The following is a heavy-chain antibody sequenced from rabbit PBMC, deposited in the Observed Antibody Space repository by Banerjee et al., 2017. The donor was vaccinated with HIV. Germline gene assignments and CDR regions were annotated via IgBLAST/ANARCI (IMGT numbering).Heavy chain of an antibody. J-gene: IGHJ4*01. CDR1: GFDLSNYYY. CDR3: ARDLAGVIGWNFNL. D-gene: IGHD4-1*01. V-gene: IGHV1S43*01. Sequence: QSLEESGGGLVQPGGSLKLSCKASGFDLSNYYYMCWVRQAPGKGLEWIGCIDSGDGNTYYASWAKGRFTISRSTSLNTVDLKVTSLTAADTATYFCARDLAGVIGWNFNLWGQGTLVTVS. CDR2: IDSGDGNT.